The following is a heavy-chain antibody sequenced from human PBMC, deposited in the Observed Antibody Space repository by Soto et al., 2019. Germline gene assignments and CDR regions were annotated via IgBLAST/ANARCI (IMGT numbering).Heavy chain of an antibody. Sequence: QVQLQQWGAGLLKPSETLSLTCAVYGGSFSGYYWSWIRQPPGKGLEWIGEINHSGSTNYNPSLKSRVNISVDTSKNQFSLKLSSVTAADTAVYYCARRCSGGSCYSRARAPFDYWGQGTLVTVSS. CDR2: INHSGST. V-gene: IGHV4-34*01. CDR1: GGSFSGYY. CDR3: ARRCSGGSCYSRARAPFDY. J-gene: IGHJ4*02. D-gene: IGHD2-15*01.